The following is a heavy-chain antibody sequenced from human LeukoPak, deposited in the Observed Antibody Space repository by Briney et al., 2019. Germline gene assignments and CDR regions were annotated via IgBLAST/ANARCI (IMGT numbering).Heavy chain of an antibody. V-gene: IGHV4-61*08. CDR3: ARVPSGGDYRFDY. CDR1: GGSISSGGYS. CDR2: IYYSGST. Sequence: PSETLSLTCAVSGGSISSGGYSWSWIRQPPGKGLEWIGYIYYSGSTNYNPSLKSRVTISVDTSKNQFSLKLSSVTAADTAVYYCARVPSGGDYRFDYWGQGTLVTVSS. J-gene: IGHJ4*02. D-gene: IGHD4-17*01.